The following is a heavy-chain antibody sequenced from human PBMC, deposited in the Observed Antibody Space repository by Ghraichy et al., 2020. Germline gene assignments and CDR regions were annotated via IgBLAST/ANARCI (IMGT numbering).Heavy chain of an antibody. CDR3: ARGRRKIQRSIDY. CDR2: INHSGST. D-gene: IGHD5-18*01. J-gene: IGHJ4*02. CDR1: GGSFSGYY. Sequence: SETLSLTCAVYGGSFSGYYWSWIRQPPGKGLEWIGEINHSGSTNYNPSLKSRVTISVDTSKNQFSLKLSSVTAADTAVYYCARGRRKIQRSIDYWGQGTLVTVSS. V-gene: IGHV4-34*01.